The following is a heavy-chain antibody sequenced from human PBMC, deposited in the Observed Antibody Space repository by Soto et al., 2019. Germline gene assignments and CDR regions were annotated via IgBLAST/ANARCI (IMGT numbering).Heavy chain of an antibody. CDR3: ARDFGNGSGSYLFGFPRRPYGMDV. J-gene: IGHJ6*02. V-gene: IGHV4-30-4*01. CDR1: GGSISSGDYH. D-gene: IGHD3-10*01. Sequence: PSETLSLTCTVSGGSISSGDYHWSWIRQPPGKGLEWIGYIYYSGSTYYNPSLKSRVTISVDTSKNQFSLKLSSVTAADTAVYYCARDFGNGSGSYLFGFPRRPYGMDVWGQGTTVTVSS. CDR2: IYYSGST.